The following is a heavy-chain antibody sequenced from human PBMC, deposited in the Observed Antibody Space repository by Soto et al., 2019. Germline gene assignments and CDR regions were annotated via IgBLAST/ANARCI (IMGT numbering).Heavy chain of an antibody. V-gene: IGHV4-39*01. J-gene: IGHJ5*02. CDR2: FHYTGSA. CDR1: GDSISSTNFY. D-gene: IGHD3-3*02. CDR3: ASPLGEHFGSILRIRAPDQ. Sequence: SETLSLTCTVSGDSISSTNFYWCWIRQPPGKGLEWIGSFHYTGSAYYNPSLKRRVTTSVDTSKNQFTQKLSSVTAADTGVDYSASPLGEHFGSILRIRAPDQWGQGTLVT.